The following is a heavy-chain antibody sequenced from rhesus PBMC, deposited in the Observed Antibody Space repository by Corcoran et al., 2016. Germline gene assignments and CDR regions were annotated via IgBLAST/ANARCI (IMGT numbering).Heavy chain of an antibody. J-gene: IGHJ4*01. CDR3: AGRYEDDYGYYWGYFDC. CDR2: ITYNGDA. Sequence: QVQLQESGPGLVKPSETLSLTCAVSGYSISGYYWSWIRQAPGKGLEWIGYITYNGDAGYSPSRKSRVTISRDTPKNQFCRKVGSVPAADTAVYYCAGRYEDDYGYYWGYFDCGGQGVLVTVSS. D-gene: IGHD3-9*01. CDR1: GYSISGYY. V-gene: IGHV4-122*02.